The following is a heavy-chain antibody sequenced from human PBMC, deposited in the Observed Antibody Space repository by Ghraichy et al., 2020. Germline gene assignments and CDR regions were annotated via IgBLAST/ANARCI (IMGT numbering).Heavy chain of an antibody. Sequence: GGSLRLSCAPSGFTFSNSALSWVRQAPGKGLEWVSSITGSGGSTYYADSVKGRFTISRDNSKNTLYLQLSNLRAEDTALYYCARHDSGGYFHRAIDYWGQGTLVTVSS. CDR3: ARHDSGGYFHRAIDY. D-gene: IGHD3-22*01. J-gene: IGHJ4*02. CDR2: ITGSGGST. V-gene: IGHV3-23*01. CDR1: GFTFSNSA.